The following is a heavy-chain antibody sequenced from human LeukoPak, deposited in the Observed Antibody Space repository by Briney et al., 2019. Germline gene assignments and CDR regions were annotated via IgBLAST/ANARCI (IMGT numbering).Heavy chain of an antibody. J-gene: IGHJ4*02. CDR2: ITRSDA. V-gene: IGHV3-11*01. D-gene: IGHD7-27*01. CDR3: ARDGDTTSKVDH. CDR1: GFTFSHHY. Sequence: GGSLRLSCAASGFTFSHHYMSWIRQAPGKGLEWISYITRSDAFYADSVKGRFTISRDNAKNSLYLQMNSLRVGDTAVYYCARDGDTTSKVDHLGQGTLATVSS.